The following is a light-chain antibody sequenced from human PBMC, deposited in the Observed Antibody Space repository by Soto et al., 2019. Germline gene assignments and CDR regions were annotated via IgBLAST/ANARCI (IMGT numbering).Light chain of an antibody. CDR1: SSDVGGYNY. CDR3: SSLAGFAGNYDGV. J-gene: IGLJ3*02. CDR2: DVA. V-gene: IGLV2-8*01. Sequence: QSALTQPPSASGSPGQSVTISCSGTSSDVGGYNYVSWYQRHPGQAPKLMIYDVATRPTGVPDRFSGSKSGNTASLTVSGLQAEDEATYYCSSLAGFAGNYDGVFGGGTKLTVL.